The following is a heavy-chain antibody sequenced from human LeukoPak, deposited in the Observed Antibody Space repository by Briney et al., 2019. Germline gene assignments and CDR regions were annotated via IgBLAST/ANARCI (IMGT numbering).Heavy chain of an antibody. CDR2: IYYSGST. CDR1: GGSIIGYY. Sequence: PSETLSLTCTVSGGSIIGYYWSWIRQPPGKGLEWSGYIYYSGSTNYNPSLKSRLTISIDTSENQFSLKLSSVTATDTAMYYCAREYSSSSGRRAFDIWGQGTMVTVSS. V-gene: IGHV4-59*08. J-gene: IGHJ3*02. CDR3: AREYSSSSGRRAFDI. D-gene: IGHD6-6*01.